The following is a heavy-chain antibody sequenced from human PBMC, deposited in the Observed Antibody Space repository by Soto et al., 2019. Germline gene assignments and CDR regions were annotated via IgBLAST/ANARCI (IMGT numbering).Heavy chain of an antibody. J-gene: IGHJ1*01. D-gene: IGHD2-8*01. Sequence: ASVKVSCKASGYTFTIDVMHWVRQAPGQRLEWMGWINAGNGNTKYSQNFQGRVTITRDTSASTTYMEVSSLRSEGTAVYYCARGITSGHPQYFQHWGQGTLVTVSS. CDR2: INAGNGNT. V-gene: IGHV1-3*01. CDR3: ARGITSGHPQYFQH. CDR1: GYTFTIDV.